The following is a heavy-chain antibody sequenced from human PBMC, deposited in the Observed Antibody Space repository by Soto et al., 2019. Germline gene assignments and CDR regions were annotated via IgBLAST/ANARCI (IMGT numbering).Heavy chain of an antibody. Sequence: QVQLVQSGAEVKKPGASVRVSCKASGYTFTAYCVQWVRQAPGQGLQWMGWINPNSGDTKYAQEFQGRVTLTRDTSISTVYMELSRLTSDDTAVYYCARDTDYYNGSGTGNGHGVWGQGTTVTVYS. J-gene: IGHJ6*02. CDR1: GYTFTAYC. CDR3: ARDTDYYNGSGTGNGHGV. CDR2: INPNSGDT. D-gene: IGHD3-10*01. V-gene: IGHV1-2*02.